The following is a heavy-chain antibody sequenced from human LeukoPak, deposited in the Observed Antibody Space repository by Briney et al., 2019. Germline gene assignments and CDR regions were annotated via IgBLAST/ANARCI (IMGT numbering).Heavy chain of an antibody. V-gene: IGHV3-7*01. CDR2: IKQDGSDK. D-gene: IGHD4-17*01. J-gene: IGHJ4*02. Sequence: PGGSLRLSCAASGFIFSSYWMSWVRQAPGKGLEWVANIKQDGSDKYYVDSVKGRFTISRDNAKTSLHLQMNSLRAEDTAVYYCAKDAGFHGYGDFFFDYWGQGTLVTVSS. CDR3: AKDAGFHGYGDFFFDY. CDR1: GFIFSSYW.